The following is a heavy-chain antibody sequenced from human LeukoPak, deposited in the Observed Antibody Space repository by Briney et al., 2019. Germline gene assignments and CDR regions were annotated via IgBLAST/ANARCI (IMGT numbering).Heavy chain of an antibody. CDR1: GGSISSFY. D-gene: IGHD5/OR15-5a*01. Sequence: SETLSLTCTVSGGSISSFYWRWIRQPPGKGLEYIGYISSSETTSYSPSLKSRVTISVDTSKNQFSLNLTSVTAADTAVYYCARDKGLPQAFDIWGQGTLVTVSS. V-gene: IGHV4-59*01. J-gene: IGHJ3*02. CDR2: ISSSETT. CDR3: ARDKGLPQAFDI.